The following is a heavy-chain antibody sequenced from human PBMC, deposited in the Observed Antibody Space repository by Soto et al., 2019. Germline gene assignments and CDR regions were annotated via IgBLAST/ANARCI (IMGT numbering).Heavy chain of an antibody. CDR3: SKLHDFHFEN. V-gene: IGHV3-15*01. J-gene: IGHJ4*02. Sequence: QLVESGGGLIKPGGSLRLSCAASGFTFSNAWMTWVRQVPGRGLEWIGRIKSKTSGETTDYSAPVKGRLTISRDDSENTLYLQMNRLRTEDTAVYYCSKLHDFHFENWGQGTLVTVSS. D-gene: IGHD2-21*02. CDR2: IKSKTSGETT. CDR1: GFTFSNAW.